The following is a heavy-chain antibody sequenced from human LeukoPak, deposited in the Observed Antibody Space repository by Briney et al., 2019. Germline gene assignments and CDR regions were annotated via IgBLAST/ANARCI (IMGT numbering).Heavy chain of an antibody. J-gene: IGHJ4*02. CDR3: AGQVSDGLLGWGYYFDN. Sequence: GGSLRLSCAASGFTFSSNAMHWVRQAPGRRLEWVAVISHDGNKKYYADSVRSRFTLSRDNSKNTLHLQMNSLRAEDTAVYYCAGQVSDGLLGWGYYFDNWGQGTLVTVSS. D-gene: IGHD3-16*01. V-gene: IGHV3-30-3*01. CDR2: ISHDGNKK. CDR1: GFTFSSNA.